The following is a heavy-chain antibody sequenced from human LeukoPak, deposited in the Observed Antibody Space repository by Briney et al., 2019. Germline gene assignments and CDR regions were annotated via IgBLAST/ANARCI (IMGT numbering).Heavy chain of an antibody. V-gene: IGHV3-23*01. J-gene: IGHJ5*02. Sequence: GGSLRLSCAASGFTFSSYAMSWVHQAPGKGLEWVSAISGSGGSTYYADSVKGRFTISRDNSKNTLYLQMNSLRAEDTAVYYCAKDWVTRRRITMIVNWFDPWGQGTLVTVSS. D-gene: IGHD3-22*01. CDR2: ISGSGGST. CDR3: AKDWVTRRRITMIVNWFDP. CDR1: GFTFSSYA.